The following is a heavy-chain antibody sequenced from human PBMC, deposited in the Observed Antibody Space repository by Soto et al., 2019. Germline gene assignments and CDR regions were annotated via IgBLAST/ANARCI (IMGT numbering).Heavy chain of an antibody. J-gene: IGHJ5*02. D-gene: IGHD2-8*01. V-gene: IGHV3-13*01. CDR2: IGTIGDT. Sequence: GGSLRLSCAASGFTFSSYEMNWVRQAPGKGLEWVSAIGTIGDTYYLDSVKGRFTISRENAKNSLYLQMNGLRAGDTAVYYCARGRSNQYESSPPPKFDPWGRGTLVTVSS. CDR1: GFTFSSYE. CDR3: ARGRSNQYESSPPPKFDP.